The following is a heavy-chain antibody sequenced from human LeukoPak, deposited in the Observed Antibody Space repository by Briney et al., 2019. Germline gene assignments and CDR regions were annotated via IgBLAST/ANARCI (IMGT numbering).Heavy chain of an antibody. V-gene: IGHV4-59*01. CDR3: AGGETTLRGFWDRYYGMDV. CDR1: GGSISSYY. Sequence: SETLSLTCTVSGGSISSYYWSWIRQPPGKGLEWIGYIYYSGSTNYNPSLKSRVTISVDTSKNQFSLKLSSVTAADTAVYYCAGGETTLRGFWDRYYGMDVGGQGTTGTVS. CDR2: IYYSGST. D-gene: IGHD3-3*01. J-gene: IGHJ6*02.